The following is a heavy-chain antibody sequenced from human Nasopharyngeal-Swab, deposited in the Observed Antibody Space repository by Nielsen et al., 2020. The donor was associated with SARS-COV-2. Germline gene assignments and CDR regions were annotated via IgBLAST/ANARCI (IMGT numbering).Heavy chain of an antibody. D-gene: IGHD3-22*01. CDR1: RFTFSDYW. Sequence: GESLKISCAASRFTFSDYWMSWVRQAPGKGLEWVANIKQDGSEIYYADSVKGRFTISRDNARNSLYLQMNSLRAEDTAVYYCAREGEYYYDSSGYRGAFDIWGQGTMVTVSS. CDR2: IKQDGSEI. J-gene: IGHJ3*02. V-gene: IGHV3-7*01. CDR3: AREGEYYYDSSGYRGAFDI.